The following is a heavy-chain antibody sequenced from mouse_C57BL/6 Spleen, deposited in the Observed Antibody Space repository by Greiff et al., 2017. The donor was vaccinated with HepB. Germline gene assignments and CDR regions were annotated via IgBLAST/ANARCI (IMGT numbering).Heavy chain of an antibody. CDR1: GFTFSDYG. V-gene: IGHV5-17*01. CDR3: ARPSKGAMDY. CDR2: ISSGSSTI. D-gene: IGHD2-10*02. J-gene: IGHJ4*01. Sequence: DVQLVESGGGLVKPGGSLKLSCAASGFTFSDYGMHWVRQAPEKGLEWVAYISSGSSTIYYADTVKGRFTISRDNAKNTLFLQMTSLRSEDTAMYYCARPSKGAMDYWGQGTSVTVSS.